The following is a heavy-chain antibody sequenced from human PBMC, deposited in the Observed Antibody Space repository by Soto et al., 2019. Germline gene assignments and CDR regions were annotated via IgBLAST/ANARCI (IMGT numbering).Heavy chain of an antibody. Sequence: LRLSCAASGFTFSSYAMTWVRQAPGKRLEWVSGISGSGGTTSYTDSVKGRFTISRDNSKKTLFLEMKSLGVEDTAVYFCARDVWETTSRYYGLDLWGLGTTVTVSS. J-gene: IGHJ6*02. CDR3: ARDVWETTSRYYGLDL. V-gene: IGHV3-23*01. D-gene: IGHD1-26*01. CDR2: ISGSGGTT. CDR1: GFTFSSYA.